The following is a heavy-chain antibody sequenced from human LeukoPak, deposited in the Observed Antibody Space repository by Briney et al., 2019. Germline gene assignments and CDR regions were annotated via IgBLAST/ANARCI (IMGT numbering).Heavy chain of an antibody. CDR2: IIPILGTA. Sequence: GASVKVSCKASGGTFSSYAISWVRQAPGQGLEWMGRIIPILGTANYAQKFQGRVTITADKTTSSAYMELSSLRSEDTAVYYCAGIMVRGVIGAFDIWGQGTMVTVSS. J-gene: IGHJ3*02. V-gene: IGHV1-69*04. CDR3: AGIMVRGVIGAFDI. CDR1: GGTFSSYA. D-gene: IGHD3-10*01.